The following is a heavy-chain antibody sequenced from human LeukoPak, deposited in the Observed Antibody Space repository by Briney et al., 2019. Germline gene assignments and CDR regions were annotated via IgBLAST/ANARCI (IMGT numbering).Heavy chain of an antibody. V-gene: IGHV1-18*01. Sequence: ASVKVSCEASGYAFTSYGISWVRQAPGQGLEWMGWISAYNGNTNYAQKLQGRVTMTTDTSTSTAYMELRSLRSDDTAVYYCARDRQFRYDSSDYTDYWGQGTLVTVSS. J-gene: IGHJ4*02. D-gene: IGHD3-22*01. CDR3: ARDRQFRYDSSDYTDY. CDR1: GYAFTSYG. CDR2: ISAYNGNT.